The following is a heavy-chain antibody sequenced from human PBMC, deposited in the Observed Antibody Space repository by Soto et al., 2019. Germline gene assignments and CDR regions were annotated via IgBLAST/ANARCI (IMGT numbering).Heavy chain of an antibody. J-gene: IGHJ4*02. CDR3: ARGVKRLLAWLGY. V-gene: IGHV1-8*01. CDR2: MNPNSGNT. Sequence: ASVKVSCKASGYTFTSYDINWVRQATGQGLEWMGWMNPNSGNTGYAQKFQGRVTMTRNTSISTAYMEMSSLRSEDTALYYCARGVKRLLAWLGYWGQGTLVTVSS. D-gene: IGHD2-15*01. CDR1: GYTFTSYD.